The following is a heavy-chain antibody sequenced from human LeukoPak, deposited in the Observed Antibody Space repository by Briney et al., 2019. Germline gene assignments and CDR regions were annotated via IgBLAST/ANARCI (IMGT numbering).Heavy chain of an antibody. CDR2: IWYNGSKK. Sequence: GRSVRLSCAASGFTFSDHGMHWDRQAPGKGLEWVAIIWYNGSKKYYAESVKGRFTISRDNSKNTLYLQMSSLRAEDTAVYYCARDPYGSGDGYFDYWGQGTMVTVSS. D-gene: IGHD3-10*01. CDR1: GFTFSDHG. V-gene: IGHV3-33*01. J-gene: IGHJ4*02. CDR3: ARDPYGSGDGYFDY.